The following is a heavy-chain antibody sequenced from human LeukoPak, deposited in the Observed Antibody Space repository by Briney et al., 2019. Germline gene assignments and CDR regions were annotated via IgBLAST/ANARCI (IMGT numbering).Heavy chain of an antibody. CDR1: GGSISSGGYS. D-gene: IGHD5-12*01. CDR2: IYHSGST. CDR3: ASGYSGYEYYFDY. Sequence: PSQTLSLTCAVSGGSISSGGYSWSWLRQPPGKGLEWIGYIYHSGSTYYNPSLKSRVTISVDRSKNQFSLKLSSVTAADTAVYYCASGYSGYEYYFDYWGQGTLVTVSS. J-gene: IGHJ4*02. V-gene: IGHV4-30-2*01.